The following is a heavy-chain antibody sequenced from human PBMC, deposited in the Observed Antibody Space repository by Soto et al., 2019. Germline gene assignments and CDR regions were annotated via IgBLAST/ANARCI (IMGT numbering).Heavy chain of an antibody. CDR1: GGSFSGYY. CDR2: INHSGRT. J-gene: IGHJ6*02. D-gene: IGHD3-3*01. V-gene: IGHV4-34*01. CDR3: ARLQNYEFGSSYYPHSGYGEYYYGMDV. Sequence: QVQLQQWGAGLLKPSETLSLTCAVYGGSFSGYYWSWIRQPPGKGLAWIGEINHSGRTNYNTSLKSGVTISVDTYKNQFDPKLSSVSDADTAVDYCARLQNYEFGSSYYPHSGYGEYYYGMDVWGQGTTVTVSS.